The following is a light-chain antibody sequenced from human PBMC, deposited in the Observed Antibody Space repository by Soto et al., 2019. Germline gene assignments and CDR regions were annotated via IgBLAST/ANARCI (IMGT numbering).Light chain of an antibody. V-gene: IGKV3-20*01. CDR3: QQYGSSPPVK. CDR1: QSVSSSY. Sequence: EIVLTQSPGTLSLSPGERATLSCRASQSVSSSYLAWYQQKPGQAPRLLIYGASSRATGIPDRFSGSGSGTDFTLTISRLEPEDFAVYYCQQYGSSPPVKVGQGTKVEI. CDR2: GAS. J-gene: IGKJ1*01.